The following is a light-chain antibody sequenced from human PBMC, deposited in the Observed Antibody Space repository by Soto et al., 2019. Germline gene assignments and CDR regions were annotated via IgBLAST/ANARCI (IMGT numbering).Light chain of an antibody. J-gene: IGKJ1*01. Sequence: EIVLTQSPGTLSLSPGERATLSCRASQLFSSNLAWYQHKPGQAPRLLIYGAPTRATGIPARFSGSGSGTEFTLTISSLQSEDFAVYYCQQYNDWPPWTFGQGTKVDIK. CDR1: QLFSSN. V-gene: IGKV3-15*01. CDR2: GAP. CDR3: QQYNDWPPWT.